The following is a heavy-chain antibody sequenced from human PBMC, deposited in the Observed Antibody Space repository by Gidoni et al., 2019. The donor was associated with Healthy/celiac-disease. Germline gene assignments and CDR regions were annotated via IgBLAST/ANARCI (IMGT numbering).Heavy chain of an antibody. V-gene: IGHV3-30*18. CDR2: ISYDGSNK. CDR3: AKDLPYYDFWSGYHDAFDI. D-gene: IGHD3-3*01. Sequence: QVQLVESGGGVVQPGRSLRLSYAASGFTFSSYGMHWVRQAPGKGLEWVAVISYDGSNKYYADSVKGRFTISRDNSKNTLYLQMNSLRAEDTAVYYCAKDLPYYDFWSGYHDAFDIWGQGTMVTVSS. CDR1: GFTFSSYG. J-gene: IGHJ3*02.